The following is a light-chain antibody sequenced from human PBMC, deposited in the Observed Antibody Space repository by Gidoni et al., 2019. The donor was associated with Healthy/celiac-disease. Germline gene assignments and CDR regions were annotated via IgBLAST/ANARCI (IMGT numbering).Light chain of an antibody. V-gene: IGKV3-11*01. CDR1: QSVSSY. CDR2: DAS. Sequence: EIVLTQSPATLSLSPGESATLSCRASQSVSSYLAWYQQKPGQAPRLLIYDASNRATGIPARFSGSGSGTDFTLTISSLEPEDFAVYYCQQRSNWPRNTFGGGTKVEIK. CDR3: QQRSNWPRNT. J-gene: IGKJ4*01.